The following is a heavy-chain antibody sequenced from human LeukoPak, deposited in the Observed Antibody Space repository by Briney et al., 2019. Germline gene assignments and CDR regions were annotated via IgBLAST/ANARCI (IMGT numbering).Heavy chain of an antibody. CDR1: GFTFSSYA. J-gene: IGHJ4*02. CDR3: AKGRYYYDSSGYSSPFDY. D-gene: IGHD3-22*01. Sequence: GGSLRLSCAASGFTFSSYAMSWVRQAPGKGLEWVSAISGSGGSTYYADSVKGRFTISRDNSKNTLYLQMNSLRAEDTAVNYCAKGRYYYDSSGYSSPFDYWGQGTLVTVSS. CDR2: ISGSGGST. V-gene: IGHV3-23*01.